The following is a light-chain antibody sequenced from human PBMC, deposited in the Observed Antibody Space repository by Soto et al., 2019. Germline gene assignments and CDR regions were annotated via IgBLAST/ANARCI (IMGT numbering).Light chain of an antibody. J-gene: IGKJ1*01. V-gene: IGKV1-5*01. CDR2: DAS. Sequence: GDRVTITCRASQRISTSLAWYQQRPGKAPKLLIYDASSLESGVPSRFSGSGSGTEFTLTISSLQPDDFATYYCQQYNRYSRTFGQGTKVEIK. CDR3: QQYNRYSRT. CDR1: QRISTS.